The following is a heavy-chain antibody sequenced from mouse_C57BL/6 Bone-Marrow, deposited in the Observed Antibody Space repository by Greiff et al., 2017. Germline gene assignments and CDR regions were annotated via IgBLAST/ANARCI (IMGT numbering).Heavy chain of an antibody. Sequence: EVMLVESEGGLVQPGSSMKLSCTASGFTFSDYYMAWVRQVPEKGLEWVANINYDGSSTYYLDSLKSRFIISRDNAKNILYLQMSSLKSEDTATYYCARAVVAPYGYFEVWGTGTTVTVSS. CDR3: ARAVVAPYGYFEV. J-gene: IGHJ1*03. V-gene: IGHV5-16*01. D-gene: IGHD1-1*01. CDR1: GFTFSDYY. CDR2: INYDGSST.